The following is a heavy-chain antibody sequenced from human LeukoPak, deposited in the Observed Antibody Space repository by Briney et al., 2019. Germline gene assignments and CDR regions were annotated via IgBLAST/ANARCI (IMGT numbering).Heavy chain of an antibody. CDR2: ISSNGGST. CDR3: ARDSSDFWSRTYYFDY. Sequence: GGSLRLSRAASGFTFNSYAMHWVRQAPGKGLEYVSAISSNGGSTYYANSVKGRFTISRDNAKNSLYLQMNSLRAEDTAVYYCARDSSDFWSRTYYFDYWGQGTLVTVSS. J-gene: IGHJ4*02. CDR1: GFTFNSYA. V-gene: IGHV3-64*01. D-gene: IGHD3-3*01.